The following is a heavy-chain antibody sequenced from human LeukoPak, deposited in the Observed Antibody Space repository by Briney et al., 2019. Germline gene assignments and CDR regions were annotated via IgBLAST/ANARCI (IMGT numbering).Heavy chain of an antibody. CDR1: GGSFSGYY. V-gene: IGHV4-34*01. J-gene: IGHJ4*02. CDR2: INHSGST. CDR3: ARGSPITGITDY. Sequence: SETLSLTCAVYGGSFSGYYWSWIRQPPGKGLEWIGEINHSGSTNYNPSLKSRVTISVDTSKNQFSLKLSSVTAADTAVYYCARGSPITGITDYWGQGTLVTVSS. D-gene: IGHD1-7*01.